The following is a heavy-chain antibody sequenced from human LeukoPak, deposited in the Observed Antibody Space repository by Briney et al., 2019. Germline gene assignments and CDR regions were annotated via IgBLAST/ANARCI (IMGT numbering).Heavy chain of an antibody. J-gene: IGHJ5*02. CDR1: GGSISSGSYY. Sequence: KPSETLSLTCTVSGGSISSGSYYWSWIRQPAGKGLEWIGRIYTSGSTNYNPSLKSRVTISVDTSKNQFSLKLSSVTAADTAVYYCARDRRRDSSSWYTGPIGFDPWGQGTLVTVSS. CDR2: IYTSGST. D-gene: IGHD6-13*01. V-gene: IGHV4-61*02. CDR3: ARDRRRDSSSWYTGPIGFDP.